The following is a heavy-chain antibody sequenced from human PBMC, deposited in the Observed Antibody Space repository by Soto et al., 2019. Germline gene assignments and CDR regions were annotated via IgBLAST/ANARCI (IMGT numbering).Heavy chain of an antibody. V-gene: IGHV1-8*01. CDR1: GYTFTSYD. D-gene: IGHD4-17*01. CDR2: MNPNSGNT. CDR3: ARSTNDYGDRH. Sequence: QVQLVQSGAEVKKPGASVKVSCKASGYTFTSYDINWVRQATGQGLEWMGWMNPNSGNTGYAQKCQRXITMTRNTSISTAYMELSSLRSEDTAVYYCARSTNDYGDRHWGQGTLVTVSS. J-gene: IGHJ4*02.